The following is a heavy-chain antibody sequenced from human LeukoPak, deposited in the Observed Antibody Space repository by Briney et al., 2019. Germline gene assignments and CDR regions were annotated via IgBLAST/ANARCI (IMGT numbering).Heavy chain of an antibody. CDR3: AGSLVGTVVPAAIEAPGQKAFDY. CDR1: GGSISSSSYY. Sequence: SETLCLTCTVSGGSISSSSYYWGWIRQPPGKGLEWIGSIYYSGSTYYNPSLKSRVTISVDTSKNQFSLKLSSVTAADTAVYYCAGSLVGTVVPAAIEAPGQKAFDYWGQGTLVTVSS. V-gene: IGHV4-39*01. D-gene: IGHD2-2*02. CDR2: IYYSGST. J-gene: IGHJ4*02.